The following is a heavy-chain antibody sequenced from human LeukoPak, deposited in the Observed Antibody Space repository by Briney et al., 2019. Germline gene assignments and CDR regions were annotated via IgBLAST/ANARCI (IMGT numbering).Heavy chain of an antibody. CDR3: ARVHYDILTGYTYFFDY. J-gene: IGHJ4*02. D-gene: IGHD3-9*01. V-gene: IGHV4-31*03. CDR2: IYYSGST. Sequence: SQTLSLTCTVSGGSISSGAYYWSWIRQHPGKGLEWIGYIYYSGSTYYNPSLKSRVTMSVDTSKNQFSLKLSSVTAADTAVYYCARVHYDILTGYTYFFDYWGQGTLVTVSS. CDR1: GGSISSGAYY.